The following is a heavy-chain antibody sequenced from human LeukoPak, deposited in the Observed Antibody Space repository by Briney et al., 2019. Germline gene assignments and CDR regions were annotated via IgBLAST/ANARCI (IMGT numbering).Heavy chain of an antibody. J-gene: IGHJ4*02. CDR1: GFTVSNSG. V-gene: IGHV3-30-3*01. D-gene: IGHD2-8*01. Sequence: GGSLRLSCAASGFTVSNSGILWVRQAPGKGREGVAVFSHDGSSTYYADSVKGRFTISRDNSKNTLHLQMNSLRADDTAVYYCTRPKWGLHYFDYWGQGALVTVSS. CDR2: FSHDGSST. CDR3: TRPKWGLHYFDY.